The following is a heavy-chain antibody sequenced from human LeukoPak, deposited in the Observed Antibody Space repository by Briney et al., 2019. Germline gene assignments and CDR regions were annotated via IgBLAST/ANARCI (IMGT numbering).Heavy chain of an antibody. D-gene: IGHD5-18*01. CDR2: ISAYNGNT. CDR1: GYTFTSYG. J-gene: IGHJ6*02. V-gene: IGHV1-18*01. Sequence: ASVKVSCKASGYTFTSYGISWVRQAPGQGLEWMGWISAYNGNTNYAQKLQGRVTMTTDISTSTAYMELRSLRSDDTAVYYCARSGSMVSYYYGMDVWGQGTTVTVSS. CDR3: ARSGSMVSYYYGMDV.